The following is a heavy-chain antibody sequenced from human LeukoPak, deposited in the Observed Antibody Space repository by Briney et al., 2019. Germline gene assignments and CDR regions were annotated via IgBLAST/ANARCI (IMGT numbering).Heavy chain of an antibody. CDR2: ISYDGSNK. V-gene: IGHV3-30-3*01. Sequence: PGGSLRLSCAASGFTFSSYAMHWVRQAPGKGLEWVAVISYDGSNKYYADSVKGRFTISRDNSKNTLYLQMNSLRAEDTAVYYCAKDHDYYDSSGYFNWGQGTLVTVSS. D-gene: IGHD3-22*01. J-gene: IGHJ4*02. CDR1: GFTFSSYA. CDR3: AKDHDYYDSSGYFN.